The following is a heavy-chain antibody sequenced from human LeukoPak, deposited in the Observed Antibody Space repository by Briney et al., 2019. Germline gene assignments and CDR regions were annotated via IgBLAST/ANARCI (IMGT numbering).Heavy chain of an antibody. D-gene: IGHD2-2*02. CDR1: GFTFGDYA. V-gene: IGHV3-49*04. J-gene: IGHJ3*02. Sequence: GGSLRLSCTASGFTFGDYAMSWVRQAPGKGLEWVGFIRSKAYGGTTEYAASVKGRFTISRDDSKSIAYLQMNSLKTEDTAVYYCTSPVVPAAIDAFDIWGQGTMVTVSS. CDR3: TSPVVPAAIDAFDI. CDR2: IRSKAYGGTT.